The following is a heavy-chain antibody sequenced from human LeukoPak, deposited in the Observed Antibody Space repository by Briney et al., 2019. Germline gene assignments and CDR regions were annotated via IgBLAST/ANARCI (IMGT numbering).Heavy chain of an antibody. CDR2: INPNSGGT. CDR1: GYTFPGYY. Sequence: ASVKVSCKASGYTFPGYYMHWVRQAPGQGLEWMGWINPNSGGTNYAQKFQGRVTMTRDTSISTAYMELSRLRSDDTAVYYCARGRLVYYGMDVWGQGTTVTVSS. V-gene: IGHV1-2*02. CDR3: ARGRLVYYGMDV. J-gene: IGHJ6*02.